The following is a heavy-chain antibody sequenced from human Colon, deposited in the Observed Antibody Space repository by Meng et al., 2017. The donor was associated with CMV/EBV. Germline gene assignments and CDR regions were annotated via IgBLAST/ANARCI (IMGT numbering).Heavy chain of an antibody. D-gene: IGHD6-13*01. J-gene: IGHJ4*02. V-gene: IGHV3-11*01. CDR3: GRHSGVADSAEDF. Sequence: GESLKISCVDSEITFSDYYISWIRQAPGKGLEWLSYISSSGSTKYYADSVKGRFTNSRDNAGNSVYLQMNSLRAEDTAVYYCGRHSGVADSAEDFWGQGTLVTVSS. CDR2: ISSSGSTK. CDR1: EITFSDYY.